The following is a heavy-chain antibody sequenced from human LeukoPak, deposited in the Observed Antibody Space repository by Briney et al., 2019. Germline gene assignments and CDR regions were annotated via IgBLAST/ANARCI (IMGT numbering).Heavy chain of an antibody. J-gene: IGHJ4*02. CDR1: GFTFSSYG. Sequence: GGSLRLSCAASGFTFSSYGMHWVRQAPGKGLEWVAFIRYDGSNKYYVDYVKGRFTISRHNSKNTLYLQMNSLRAEDTAVYYCAKDKTRYCSSTSCYSGYFDYWGQGTLVTVSS. CDR2: IRYDGSNK. V-gene: IGHV3-30*02. D-gene: IGHD2-2*01. CDR3: AKDKTRYCSSTSCYSGYFDY.